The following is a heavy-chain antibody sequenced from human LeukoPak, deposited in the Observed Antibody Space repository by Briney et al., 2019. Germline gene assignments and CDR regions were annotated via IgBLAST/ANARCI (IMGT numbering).Heavy chain of an antibody. J-gene: IGHJ3*02. D-gene: IGHD3-9*01. V-gene: IGHV1-2*02. CDR3: ARDGALYDILTGYSTDAFDT. CDR1: GYTFTGYY. Sequence: ASVKVSCKASGYTFTGYYMHWVRQAPGQGLEWMGWINPNSGGTNYAQKFQGRDTMTRDTSISTAYMELSRLRSDDTAVYYCARDGALYDILTGYSTDAFDTWGQGTMVTVSS. CDR2: INPNSGGT.